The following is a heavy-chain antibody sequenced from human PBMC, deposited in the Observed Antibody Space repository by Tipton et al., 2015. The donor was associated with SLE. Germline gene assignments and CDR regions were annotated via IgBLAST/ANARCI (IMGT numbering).Heavy chain of an antibody. Sequence: QLVQSGGGLVQPGGTLRLSCAASGFTFSSYGMSWVRQAPGKGLEWVSAISGSGGSTYYAGSVKGRFTISRDNSKNTLYLQMNSLRAEDTAVSYCARGGGNWGLNFDYWGQGTLVTVSS. CDR2: ISGSGGST. CDR1: GFTFSSYG. D-gene: IGHD7-27*01. CDR3: ARGGGNWGLNFDY. J-gene: IGHJ4*02. V-gene: IGHV3-23*04.